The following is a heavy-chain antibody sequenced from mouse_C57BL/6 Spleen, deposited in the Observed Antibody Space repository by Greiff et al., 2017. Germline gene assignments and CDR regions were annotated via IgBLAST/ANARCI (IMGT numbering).Heavy chain of an antibody. CDR1: GYTFTEYT. CDR3: ASHYYDGSGEAMDY. J-gene: IGHJ4*01. D-gene: IGHD1-1*01. CDR2: FYPGSGSI. Sequence: QVQLQQSGAELVKPGASVKLSCKASGYTFTEYTIHWVKQRSGQGLEWIGWFYPGSGSIKYNEKFKAKATLTADKSSSTGYMELSRLTSERTSVDFCASHYYDGSGEAMDYWGQGTSVTVSS. V-gene: IGHV1-62-2*01.